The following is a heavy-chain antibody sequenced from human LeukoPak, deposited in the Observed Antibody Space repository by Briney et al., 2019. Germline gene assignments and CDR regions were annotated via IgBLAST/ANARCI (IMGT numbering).Heavy chain of an antibody. V-gene: IGHV3-23*01. J-gene: IGHJ5*02. Sequence: YPGGSLRLSCAASGFTFSSYAMSWVRQAPGKGLEWVSAISGSGGSTYYADSVKGRFTISRDNSKNTLYLQMNSLRAEDTAVYYCAKDAIHHSIMIVVVPYNWFDPWGQGTLVTVSS. CDR2: ISGSGGST. CDR3: AKDAIHHSIMIVVVPYNWFDP. D-gene: IGHD3-22*01. CDR1: GFTFSSYA.